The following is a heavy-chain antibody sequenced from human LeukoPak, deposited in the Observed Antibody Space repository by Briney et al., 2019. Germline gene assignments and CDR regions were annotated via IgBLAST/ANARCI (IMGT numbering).Heavy chain of an antibody. V-gene: IGHV4-4*07. D-gene: IGHD3-22*01. CDR2: IYTSGST. Sequence: SETLSLTCTVSGGSISSYYWSWIRQPAGKGLEWIGRIYTSGSTNYNPSLKSRVTISVDTSKNQFSLKLSSVTAADTAVYYCARDTDYYDSTRGFDPWGQGTLVTVSS. J-gene: IGHJ5*02. CDR3: ARDTDYYDSTRGFDP. CDR1: GGSISSYY.